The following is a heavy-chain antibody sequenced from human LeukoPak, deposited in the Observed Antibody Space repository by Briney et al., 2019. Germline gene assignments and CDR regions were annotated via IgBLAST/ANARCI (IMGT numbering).Heavy chain of an antibody. J-gene: IGHJ3*02. CDR2: IYPGDSDT. Sequence: GESLKISCKGSGYSFTSYWIGWVRQMPGKGLEWMGIIYPGDSDTRYSPSFQGQVTISADKSISTAYLQWSSLKASDTAMYYCARRRYYDSSGYYYWPDAFDIWGQGTMVTVSS. D-gene: IGHD3-22*01. V-gene: IGHV5-51*01. CDR1: GYSFTSYW. CDR3: ARRRYYDSSGYYYWPDAFDI.